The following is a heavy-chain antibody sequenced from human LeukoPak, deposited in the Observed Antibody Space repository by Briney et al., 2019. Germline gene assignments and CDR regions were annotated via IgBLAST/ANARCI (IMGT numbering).Heavy chain of an antibody. CDR2: INNDGTTT. CDR1: GFTFNSYG. CDR3: TRDITLTRGGRSDY. V-gene: IGHV3-74*01. Sequence: GGSLRLSCAASGFTFNSYGMHWVRQAPGKGLVWVSRINNDGTTTNFAGSVKGRFTISRDNAKNTVYLQMNSLRVEDTAVYYCTRDITLTRGGRSDYWGQGTLVTVSS. J-gene: IGHJ4*02. D-gene: IGHD3-10*01.